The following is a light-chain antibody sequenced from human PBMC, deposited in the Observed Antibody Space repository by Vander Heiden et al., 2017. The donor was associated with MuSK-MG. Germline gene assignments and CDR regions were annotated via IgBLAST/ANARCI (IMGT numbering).Light chain of an antibody. CDR1: QDIGNH. CDR2: DVS. V-gene: IGKV1-33*01. CDR3: QQNENLYPLT. J-gene: IGKJ4*01. Sequence: DIQMTQSPSSLSASVGDRVTITCQASQDIGNHLSWYQQTPGNAPKLLIYDVSNLGTGVPSRFSGSGYGTDFTFTISSPQPEDTAPYYCQQNENLYPLTFGGGTKVEIK.